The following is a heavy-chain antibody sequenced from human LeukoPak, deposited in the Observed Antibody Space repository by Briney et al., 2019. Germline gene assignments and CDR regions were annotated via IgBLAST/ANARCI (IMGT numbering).Heavy chain of an antibody. V-gene: IGHV3-23*01. Sequence: QPGASLRLSCAASGLTFSSYAMSWVRQAPGKGLEWVSAISGSGGSTYYADSVKGRFTISRDNSKNTLYLQMNSLRAEDTAVYYCAKLGDLPGPAFDYWGQGTLVTVSS. D-gene: IGHD4-17*01. J-gene: IGHJ4*02. CDR1: GLTFSSYA. CDR2: ISGSGGST. CDR3: AKLGDLPGPAFDY.